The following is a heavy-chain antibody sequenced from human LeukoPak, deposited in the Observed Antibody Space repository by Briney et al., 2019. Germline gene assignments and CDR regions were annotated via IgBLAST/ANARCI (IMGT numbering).Heavy chain of an antibody. Sequence: SETLSLTCTVSGGSISSYYWSWIRQPPGKGLEWSGYIYYSGSTNYNPFRKSRITISVDTSKNQFSLKLSSVTATDTAVYYCARDRRGGDIAAAANYYYMDVWGKGTTVTVSS. CDR1: GGSISSYY. J-gene: IGHJ6*03. CDR3: ARDRRGGDIAAAANYYYMDV. D-gene: IGHD6-13*01. CDR2: IYYSGST. V-gene: IGHV4-59*01.